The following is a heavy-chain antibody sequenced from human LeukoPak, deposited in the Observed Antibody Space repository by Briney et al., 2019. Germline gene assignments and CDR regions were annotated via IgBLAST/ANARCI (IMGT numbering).Heavy chain of an antibody. J-gene: IGHJ4*02. D-gene: IGHD3-16*01. CDR2: ISSSNI. CDR3: AREGGFDY. CDR1: GFIFNTYS. V-gene: IGHV3-48*01. Sequence: PGGSLRLSCAASGFIFNTYSMSWVRQAPGKGLEWVSYISSSNIYYADSVKGRFTISRDNAKNSLYLQMNSLRADDTAVYYCAREGGFDYWGQGTLVTVSS.